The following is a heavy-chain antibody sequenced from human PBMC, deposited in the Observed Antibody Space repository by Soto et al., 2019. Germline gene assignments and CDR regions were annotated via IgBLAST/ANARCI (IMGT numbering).Heavy chain of an antibody. V-gene: IGHV3-23*01. CDR1: GFTFSSYA. D-gene: IGHD2-2*01. J-gene: IGHJ6*03. CDR2: ISGSGGST. CDR3: AKDLPYQLLKGDYYYYMDV. Sequence: GGSLRLSCAASGFTFSSYAMSWVRQAPGKGLEWVSAISGSGGSTYYADSVKGRFTISRDNSKNTLYLQMNSLRAEDTAVYYCAKDLPYQLLKGDYYYYMDVWGKGTTVTVSS.